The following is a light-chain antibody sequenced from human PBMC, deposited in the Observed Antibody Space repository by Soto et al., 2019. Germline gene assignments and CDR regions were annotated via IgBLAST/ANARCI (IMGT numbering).Light chain of an antibody. Sequence: QSALTQPRSVSGSPGQSVTISCSGTSSDVGGYNYVSWYQQHPGKVPKLMIYDVSKRPSGVPDRFSGSKSGNTASLTISGLQTADEADYYCCSFAGTYIFVIFGGGTKLTVL. V-gene: IGLV2-11*01. CDR2: DVS. CDR1: SSDVGGYNY. CDR3: CSFAGTYIFVI. J-gene: IGLJ2*01.